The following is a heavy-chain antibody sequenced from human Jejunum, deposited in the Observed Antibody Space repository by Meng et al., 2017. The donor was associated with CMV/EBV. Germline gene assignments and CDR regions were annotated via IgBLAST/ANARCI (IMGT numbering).Heavy chain of an antibody. CDR2: LFHSGTT. CDR3: GDPPAGS. V-gene: IGHV4/OR15-8*02. Sequence: PSLTCVASCCSLLGPPWCDSVHPPPAGGLGWVGALFHSGTTNYNPSLKSRVTISIDNSKNQFSLQLPSMTAADPAVYFCGDPPAGSWGQGILVTVSS. CDR1: CCSLLGPPW. J-gene: IGHJ5*02.